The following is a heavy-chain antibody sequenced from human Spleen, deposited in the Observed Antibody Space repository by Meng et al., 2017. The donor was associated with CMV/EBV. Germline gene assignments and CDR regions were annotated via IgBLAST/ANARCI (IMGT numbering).Heavy chain of an antibody. V-gene: IGHV4-30-4*08. CDR3: VRTEGWLDP. CDR2: IYYSGST. D-gene: IGHD1-14*01. Sequence: SETLSLTCTVSGGSISSSDYYWSWIRQPPGKGREWIWCIYYSGSTYYNPSLKSRVTISVDTSKNQFSLKLSSVTAADTAVYYCVRTEGWLDPWGQGTLVTVSS. J-gene: IGHJ5*02. CDR1: GGSISSSDYY.